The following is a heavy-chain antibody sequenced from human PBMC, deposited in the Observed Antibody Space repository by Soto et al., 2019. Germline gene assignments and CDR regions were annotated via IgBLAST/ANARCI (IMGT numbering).Heavy chain of an antibody. V-gene: IGHV4-34*01. CDR3: ARGSNYYGSGSYYKR. Sequence: SETLSLTCAVYGGSFSGYYWSWIRQPPGKGLEWIGEINHSGSTNYNPSLKSRVTISVDTSKNQFSLKLSSVTAADTAVYHCARGSNYYGSGSYYKRWGQGTLVTVSS. CDR2: INHSGST. CDR1: GGSFSGYY. J-gene: IGHJ4*02. D-gene: IGHD3-10*01.